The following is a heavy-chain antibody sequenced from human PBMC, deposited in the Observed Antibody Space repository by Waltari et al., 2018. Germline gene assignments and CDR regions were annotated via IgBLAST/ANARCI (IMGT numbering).Heavy chain of an antibody. CDR3: AKMGGLYISGWPDSTSYMDV. Sequence: DVQIWESGGDLVQPGGSLRLSCVVSGFTLSDYGMTWVRQVRGQVLECVSFLYSSGRTNYRDSVKGRFTISRDESKNTLFLEMNNLRPDDTAKYYCAKMGGLYISGWPDSTSYMDVWGKGTTVTVSS. CDR1: GFTLSDYG. D-gene: IGHD3-22*01. CDR2: LYSSGRT. J-gene: IGHJ6*04. V-gene: IGHV3-23*03.